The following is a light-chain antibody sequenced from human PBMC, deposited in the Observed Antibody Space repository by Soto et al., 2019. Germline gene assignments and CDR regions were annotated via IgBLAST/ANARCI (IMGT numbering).Light chain of an antibody. CDR2: DAS. CDR1: QGVSSK. Sequence: EIAMTQSPPTLSLSPGERATLSCRASQGVSSKLAWYQQKPGQAPRLLIYDASTRATGIPARFSGSGSGTDFTLTISRLEPEDFAVYYCQQYGSSGTFGQGAKVDIK. CDR3: QQYGSSGT. J-gene: IGKJ1*01. V-gene: IGKV3-20*01.